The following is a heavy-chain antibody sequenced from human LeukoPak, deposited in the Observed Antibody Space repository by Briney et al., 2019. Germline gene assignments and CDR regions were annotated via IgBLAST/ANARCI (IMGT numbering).Heavy chain of an antibody. CDR2: ISWYSGSI. V-gene: IGHV3-9*01. CDR3: AKDSSSWYNRDILFDY. J-gene: IGHJ4*02. Sequence: GGALRLSCAACGFTFHDYAMHGVQPAPGKGLEGVSGISWYSGSIGYADSVRGRFTISSDNAKNSLYLQMNSLSAGEAAVYYFAKDSSSWYNRDILFDYWGQGTLVTVSS. D-gene: IGHD6-13*01. CDR1: GFTFHDYA.